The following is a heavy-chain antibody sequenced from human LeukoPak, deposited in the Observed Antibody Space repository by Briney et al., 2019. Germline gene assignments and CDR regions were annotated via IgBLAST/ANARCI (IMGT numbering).Heavy chain of an antibody. CDR3: ARDIAAAAGTIDY. J-gene: IGHJ4*02. CDR2: IYYSGST. V-gene: IGHV4-39*07. D-gene: IGHD6-13*01. CDR1: GGSISSSSYY. Sequence: PSETLSLPCTDSGGSISSSSYYWGWIRQPPGKGLEWIGSIYYSGSTYYNPSLKSRVTISVDTSKNQFSLKLSSVTAADTAVYYCARDIAAAAGTIDYWGQGTLVTVSS.